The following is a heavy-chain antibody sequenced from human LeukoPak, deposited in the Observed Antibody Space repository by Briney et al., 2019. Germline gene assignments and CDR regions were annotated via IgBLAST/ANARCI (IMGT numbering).Heavy chain of an antibody. CDR3: ARGEDPFDP. V-gene: IGHV4-39*07. CDR1: GGSISSSSYY. CDR2: IYYSGST. J-gene: IGHJ5*02. Sequence: SETLSLTCTVSGGSISSSSYYWGWIRQPPGKGLEWIGSIYYSGSTYYNPSLKSRVTISVDTSKNQFSLKLSSVTAADTAVYYCARGEDPFDPWGQGTLVTVSS. D-gene: IGHD3-16*01.